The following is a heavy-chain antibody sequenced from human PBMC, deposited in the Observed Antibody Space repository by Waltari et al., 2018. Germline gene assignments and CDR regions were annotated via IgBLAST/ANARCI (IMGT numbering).Heavy chain of an antibody. Sequence: QVQLVQSGAEVKKPGAAAKVSCKASGYTFTTYYMHWERQAPGQGLEWMGINNPTGGETTYAQKFQGRVTMTTDTSTSTMYLEVTSLKSEDTAVYYCARDGGMDFWGQGTLVTVSS. V-gene: IGHV1-46*01. CDR3: ARDGGMDF. J-gene: IGHJ4*02. CDR1: GYTFTTYY. CDR2: NNPTGGET. D-gene: IGHD1-26*01.